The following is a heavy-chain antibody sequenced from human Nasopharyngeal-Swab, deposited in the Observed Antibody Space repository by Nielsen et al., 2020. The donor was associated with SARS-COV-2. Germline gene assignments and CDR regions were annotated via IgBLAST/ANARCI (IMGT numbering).Heavy chain of an antibody. CDR2: IYYSGST. J-gene: IGHJ6*02. Sequence: GSLRLSCTVSGGSISSYYWSWIRQPPGKGLEWIGYIYYSGSTSYNPSLKSRVTISVDTSKNQFSLKLSSVTAADTAVYYCAREIASYYYDSSGYYYPDYYYYGMDVWGQGTTVTVSS. V-gene: IGHV4-59*12. D-gene: IGHD3-22*01. CDR1: GGSISSYY. CDR3: AREIASYYYDSSGYYYPDYYYYGMDV.